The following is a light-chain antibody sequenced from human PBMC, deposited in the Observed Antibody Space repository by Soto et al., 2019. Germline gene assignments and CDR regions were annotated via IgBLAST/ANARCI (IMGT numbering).Light chain of an antibody. V-gene: IGKV1-5*01. CDR3: QQYNSIPWT. J-gene: IGKJ1*01. CDR1: QSISSW. Sequence: DIQLTQSPSFLSASVGDRVTITCRASQSISSWLAWYQQKPGKAPKLLIYDASSLESGVPSRFSGSGSGTEFTLTISSLQPDDFATYYCQQYNSIPWTFGQGTKVDIK. CDR2: DAS.